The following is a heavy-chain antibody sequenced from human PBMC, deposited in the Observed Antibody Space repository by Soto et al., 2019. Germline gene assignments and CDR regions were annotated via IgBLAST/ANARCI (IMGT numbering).Heavy chain of an antibody. V-gene: IGHV1-2*04. CDR3: ARGLYSSSWFYYFDY. CDR1: GYTFTGYY. D-gene: IGHD6-13*01. J-gene: IGHJ4*02. Sequence: ASVNVSCKASGYTFTGYYMHWVRQAPGQGLEWMGWINPNSGGTNYAQKFQGWVTMTRDTSISTAYMELSRLRSDDTAVYYCARGLYSSSWFYYFDYWGQGTLVTVSS. CDR2: INPNSGGT.